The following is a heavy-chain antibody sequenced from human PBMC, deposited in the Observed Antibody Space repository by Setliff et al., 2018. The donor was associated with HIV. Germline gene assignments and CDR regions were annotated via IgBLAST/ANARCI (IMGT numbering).Heavy chain of an antibody. CDR3: AWGTQRPIDS. J-gene: IGHJ4*02. CDR2: MNPNSGNT. D-gene: IGHD3-16*01. Sequence: ASVKVSCKASGYTFTRYDINWVRQATGQGLEWMGWMNPNSGNTGYAQKFQGRVTITADRSIDIAYMKLSSLTSEDTAMYFCAWGTQRPIDSWGQGTQVTVSS. CDR1: GYTFTRYD. V-gene: IGHV1-8*01.